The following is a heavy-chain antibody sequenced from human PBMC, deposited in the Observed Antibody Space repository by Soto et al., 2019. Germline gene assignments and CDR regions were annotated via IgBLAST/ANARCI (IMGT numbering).Heavy chain of an antibody. V-gene: IGHV1-69*01. CDR2: IIPIFGTP. J-gene: IGHJ4*02. CDR1: GGIFSTYA. CDR3: ARDRDDYGSGNYYNRIDF. Sequence: QVQLVQSGAEVKKPGSSVKVSCKASGGIFSTYAISWLRQAPWQGLEWMGGIIPIFGTPNYAQRFQGRVTITADESTTTSYMALSRLKSEDTAVYYCARDRDDYGSGNYYNRIDFWGQGTLVTVSS. D-gene: IGHD3-10*01.